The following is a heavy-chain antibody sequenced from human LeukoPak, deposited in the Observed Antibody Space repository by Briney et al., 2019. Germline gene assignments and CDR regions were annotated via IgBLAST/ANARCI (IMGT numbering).Heavy chain of an antibody. CDR1: GFTFSDYY. J-gene: IGHJ4*02. D-gene: IGHD1-26*01. V-gene: IGHV3-11*06. CDR2: ISGSSTST. CDR3: AREESGSYFSWSVGYFDY. Sequence: GGSLRLSCAASGFTFSDYYMIWIRQAPGKGLEWVSHISGSSTSTNFADSVKGRFTISRDNAKNSLFLQMNSLRAEDTAVYYCAREESGSYFSWSVGYFDYWGQGTLVTVSS.